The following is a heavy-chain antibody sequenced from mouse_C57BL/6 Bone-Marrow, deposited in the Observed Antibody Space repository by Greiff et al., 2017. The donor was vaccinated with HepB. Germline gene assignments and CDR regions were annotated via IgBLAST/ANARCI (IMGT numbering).Heavy chain of an antibody. CDR3: ARSGIITTVVATDHWYFDV. CDR1: GYTFTSYW. J-gene: IGHJ1*03. V-gene: IGHV1-72*01. Sequence: QVQLQQPGAELVKPGASVKLSCKASGYTFTSYWMHWVKQRPGRGLEWIGRIDPNSGGTKYNEKFKSKATLTVDKPSSTAYMQLSSLTSEDSAVYYCARSGIITTVVATDHWYFDVWGTGTTVTVSS. CDR2: IDPNSGGT. D-gene: IGHD1-1*01.